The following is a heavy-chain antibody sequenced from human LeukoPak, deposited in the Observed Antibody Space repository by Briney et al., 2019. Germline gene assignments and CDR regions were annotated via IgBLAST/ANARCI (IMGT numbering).Heavy chain of an antibody. CDR3: AKRPSDYGDYVSYFDY. V-gene: IGHV3-30*18. CDR2: ISDDGRSK. CDR1: GFSFISYG. J-gene: IGHJ4*02. D-gene: IGHD4-17*01. Sequence: GGSLRLSCAASGFSFISYGMHWVRQAPGKGLEWVGVISDDGRSKDYADSVKGRFTITRDNSKDTLYLQMNSLRDEDTAVYYCAKRPSDYGDYVSYFDYWGQGTLVTVSS.